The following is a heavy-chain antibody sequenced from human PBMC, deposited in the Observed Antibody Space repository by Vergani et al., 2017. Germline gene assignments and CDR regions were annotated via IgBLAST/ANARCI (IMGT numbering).Heavy chain of an antibody. CDR1: GFTFSSYS. J-gene: IGHJ4*02. CDR3: ARDGAMGYSYGYGDY. D-gene: IGHD5-18*01. Sequence: EVQLVESGGGLVKPGGSLRLSCAASGFTFSSYSMNWVRQAPGKGLEWVANIKQDGSEKYYVDSVKGRFTISRDNAKNSLYLQMNSLRAEDTAVYYCARDGAMGYSYGYGDYWGQGTLVTVSS. V-gene: IGHV3-7*01. CDR2: IKQDGSEK.